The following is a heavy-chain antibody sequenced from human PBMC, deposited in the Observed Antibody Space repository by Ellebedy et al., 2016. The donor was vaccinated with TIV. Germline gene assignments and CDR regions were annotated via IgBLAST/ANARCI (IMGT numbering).Heavy chain of an antibody. CDR1: GFTFSSYA. V-gene: IGHV3-23*01. D-gene: IGHD3-22*01. CDR3: AKNRAPGRGYADY. J-gene: IGHJ4*02. Sequence: PGGSLRLSCAASGFTFSSYAMSWVRQPPGKGLEWVSTISGSADTTYYADSVKGRFTISRDNSKNTMYLQMNSLRAEDTAVYYCAKNRAPGRGYADYWGQGTLVTVSS. CDR2: ISGSADTT.